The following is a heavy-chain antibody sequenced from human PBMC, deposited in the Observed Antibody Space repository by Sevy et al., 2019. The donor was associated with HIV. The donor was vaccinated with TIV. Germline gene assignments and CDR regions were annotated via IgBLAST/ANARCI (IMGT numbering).Heavy chain of an antibody. Sequence: GGSLRLSCAASGFTFSNYFINWVRQAPGKGLEWVSSISSGSSYIFYADSVKGRFTISRDNAKNSLYLHMNSLRVEDTAVYYCARGDYYGSLYYFDYWGPGTLVTVS. V-gene: IGHV3-21*01. CDR2: ISSGSSYI. J-gene: IGHJ4*02. CDR1: GFTFSNYF. D-gene: IGHD3-10*01. CDR3: ARGDYYGSLYYFDY.